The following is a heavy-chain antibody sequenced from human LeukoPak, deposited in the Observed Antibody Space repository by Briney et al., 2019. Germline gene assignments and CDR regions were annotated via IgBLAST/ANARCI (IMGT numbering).Heavy chain of an antibody. CDR2: IKQDGSEK. Sequence: GGSLRLSCAASGFTLSNHWMSWVRQAPGKGLEWVANIKQDGSEKCYVDSVKGRFTISRDNAKNSMYLQMNSLRVEDTAVYFCARWEIRGTAHQLDYWGQGTLVTVSS. CDR1: GFTLSNHW. D-gene: IGHD1-7*01. J-gene: IGHJ4*02. V-gene: IGHV3-7*01. CDR3: ARWEIRGTAHQLDY.